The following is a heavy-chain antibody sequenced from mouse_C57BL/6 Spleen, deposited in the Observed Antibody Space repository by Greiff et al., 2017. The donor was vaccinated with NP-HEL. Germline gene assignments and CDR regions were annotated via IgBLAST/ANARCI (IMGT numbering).Heavy chain of an antibody. CDR3: ARLNWDDYAMDY. V-gene: IGHV1-54*01. D-gene: IGHD4-1*01. CDR1: GYAFTNYL. CDR2: INPGSGGT. J-gene: IGHJ4*01. Sequence: VQLQQSGAELVRPGTSVKVSCKASGYAFTNYLIEWVKQRPGQGLEWIGVINPGSGGTNYNEKFKGKATLTADKSSSTAYMQLSSLTSEDSAVYFCARLNWDDYAMDYWGQGTSVTVSS.